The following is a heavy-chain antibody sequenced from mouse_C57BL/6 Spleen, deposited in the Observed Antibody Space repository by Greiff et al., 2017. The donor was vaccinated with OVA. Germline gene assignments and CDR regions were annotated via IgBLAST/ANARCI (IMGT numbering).Heavy chain of an antibody. D-gene: IGHD3-2*02. J-gene: IGHJ2*01. CDR1: GYAFSSSW. CDR3: ARSGWSGDYFDY. Sequence: VMLVESGPELVKPGASVKISCKASGYAFSSSWMNWVKQRPGKGLEWIGRIYPGDGDTNYNGKFKGKATLTADKSSSTAYMQLSSLTSEDSAVYFCARSGWSGDYFDYWGQGTTLTVSS. V-gene: IGHV1-82*01. CDR2: IYPGDGDT.